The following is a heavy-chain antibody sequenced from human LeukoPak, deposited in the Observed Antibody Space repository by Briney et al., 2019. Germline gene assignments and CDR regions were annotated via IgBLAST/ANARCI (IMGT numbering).Heavy chain of an antibody. Sequence: GGSLRLSCAASGFTVSSNFMTWVRQAPGKGLDWVSLIYSGGSTYYADSVKGRFTISRDNSKNTLYLQMNSLRAEDTAVYYCAKEGIAGSGTYWGYFQHWGQGTLVTVSS. V-gene: IGHV3-66*01. CDR3: AKEGIAGSGTYWGYFQH. CDR2: IYSGGST. D-gene: IGHD3-10*01. J-gene: IGHJ1*01. CDR1: GFTVSSNF.